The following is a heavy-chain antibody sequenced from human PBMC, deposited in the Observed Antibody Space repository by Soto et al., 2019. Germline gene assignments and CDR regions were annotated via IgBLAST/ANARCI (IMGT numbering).Heavy chain of an antibody. D-gene: IGHD3-22*01. CDR1: GFTFSSYG. V-gene: IGHV3-33*01. Sequence: PGGSLRLSCAASGFTFSSYGMHWVRQAPGKGLEWVAVIWYDGSNKYYADSVKGRFTISRDNSKNTLYLQMNSLRAEDTAVYYCARDLYYYDSSGYYYRYYYYYGMDVWGQGTTVTVSS. CDR3: ARDLYYYDSSGYYYRYYYYYGMDV. CDR2: IWYDGSNK. J-gene: IGHJ6*02.